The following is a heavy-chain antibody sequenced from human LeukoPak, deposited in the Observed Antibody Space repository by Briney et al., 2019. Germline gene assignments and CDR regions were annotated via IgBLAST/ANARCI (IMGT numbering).Heavy chain of an antibody. CDR2: INPNSGGA. Sequence: ASVKVSCKASGYTFTDYYMHWGRQAPGQGLEWMGRINPNSGGANYAQNFQGRVTMTRDTSISTAYMEMSRLRSDDTAVYYCARDRVGCSSSMSCLFDYWGQGTLVTVSS. J-gene: IGHJ4*02. D-gene: IGHD2-2*01. V-gene: IGHV1-2*06. CDR3: ARDRVGCSSSMSCLFDY. CDR1: GYTFTDYY.